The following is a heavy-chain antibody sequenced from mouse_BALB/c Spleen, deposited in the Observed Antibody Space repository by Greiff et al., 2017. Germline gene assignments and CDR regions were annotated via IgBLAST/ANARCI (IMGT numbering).Heavy chain of an antibody. D-gene: IGHD1-1*01. CDR3: ARGGDYYGSSSYYYDMDY. V-gene: IGHV2-6-7*01. CDR2: IWGDGST. Sequence: VQLKESGPGLVAPSQSLSITCTVSGFSLTGYGVNWVRQPPGKGLEWLGMIWGDGSTDYNSALKSRLSISKDNSKSQVFLKMNSLQTDDTARYYCARGGDYYGSSSYYYDMDYWGQGTSVTVSS. J-gene: IGHJ4*01. CDR1: GFSLTGYG.